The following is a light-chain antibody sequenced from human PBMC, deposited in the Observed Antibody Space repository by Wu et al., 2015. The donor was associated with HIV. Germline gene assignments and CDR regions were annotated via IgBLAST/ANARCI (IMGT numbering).Light chain of an antibody. CDR2: KAS. Sequence: DIQMTQSPSTLSASVGDRVTITCRASQSISTLLAWYQQKPGEAPKLLIYKASSLQSGVPSRFSGSGSGTEFTLTINGLQPYDFATYYCQQYDTFLPTFGQGTKVEIK. V-gene: IGKV1-5*03. CDR3: QQYDTFLPT. CDR1: QSISTL. J-gene: IGKJ1*01.